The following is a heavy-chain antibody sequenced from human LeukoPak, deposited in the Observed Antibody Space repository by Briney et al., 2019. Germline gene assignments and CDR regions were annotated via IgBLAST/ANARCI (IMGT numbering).Heavy chain of an antibody. V-gene: IGHV4-39*01. J-gene: IGHJ3*02. CDR2: IYYSGST. D-gene: IGHD6-19*01. CDR1: GGSISSGSYY. CDR3: ARRHSTQWLVLDAFDI. Sequence: PSETLSLTCTVSGGSISSGSYYWGWIRQPPGKGLEWIGSIYYSGSTYYNPSLKSRVTISVDTSKNQFSLKLSSVTAADTAVYYCARRHSTQWLVLDAFDIWGQGTMVTVSS.